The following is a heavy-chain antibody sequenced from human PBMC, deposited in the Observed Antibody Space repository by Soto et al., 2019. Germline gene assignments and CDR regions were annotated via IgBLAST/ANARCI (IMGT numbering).Heavy chain of an antibody. V-gene: IGHV3-23*01. CDR2: ISSSGNT. Sequence: GGSLRLSCVASGVSLNTDAMSWFRQTPGKGLEWVSGISSSGNTFYVDSVKGRFTISRDDSKNTLYLQMNSVRVDDTAVYYCATYSASPARWG. CDR1: GVSLNTDA. D-gene: IGHD6-13*01. J-gene: IGHJ6*01. CDR3: ATYSASPAR.